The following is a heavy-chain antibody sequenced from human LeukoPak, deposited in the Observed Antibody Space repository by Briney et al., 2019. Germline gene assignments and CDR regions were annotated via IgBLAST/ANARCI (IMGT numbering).Heavy chain of an antibody. V-gene: IGHV3-30-3*01. CDR1: GFTFSSYA. Sequence: GGSLRLSCAASGFTFSSYAMHWVRQAPGKGLEWVAVISYDGSNKYYADSVKGRFTISRDNSKNTLYLQMNSLRAEDTAVYYCARGFEYLDYGGQGTLVTVSS. CDR2: ISYDGSNK. D-gene: IGHD6-6*01. J-gene: IGHJ4*02. CDR3: ARGFEYLDY.